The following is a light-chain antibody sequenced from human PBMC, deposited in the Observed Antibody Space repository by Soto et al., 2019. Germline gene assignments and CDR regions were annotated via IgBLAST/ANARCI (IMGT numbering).Light chain of an antibody. CDR1: QEISNH. CDR2: DAS. Sequence: DIQMTQSPSSLSASVGDRVTITCRASQEISNHLAWFQQKPGKPPKSLIYDASSLQSGVPSTFSGSGSGTDFTLTISTLQPEDFATAYDQQYHNYPVTFGGGTKVEIK. CDR3: QQYHNYPVT. J-gene: IGKJ4*01. V-gene: IGKV1-16*01.